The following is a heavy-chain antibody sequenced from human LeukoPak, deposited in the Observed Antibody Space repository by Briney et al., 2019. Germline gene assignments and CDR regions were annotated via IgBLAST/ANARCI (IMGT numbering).Heavy chain of an antibody. J-gene: IGHJ4*02. CDR1: GFTFSSYG. CDR3: AKKPGEGDY. D-gene: IGHD3-10*01. Sequence: PGGSLRLSCAASGFTFSSYGMTWVRQAPGKGLEWVSYISSSSSTIYYADSVKGRFTISRDNAKNSLYLQLNSLRAEDTAVYFCAKKPGEGDYWGQGTLVTVSS. V-gene: IGHV3-48*01. CDR2: ISSSSSTI.